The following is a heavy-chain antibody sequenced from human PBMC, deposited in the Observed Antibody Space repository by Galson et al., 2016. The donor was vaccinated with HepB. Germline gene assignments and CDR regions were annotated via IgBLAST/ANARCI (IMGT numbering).Heavy chain of an antibody. CDR3: ARQGFCSGSNCRGDAFDI. V-gene: IGHV5-10-1*01. CDR2: NDPSDSYT. D-gene: IGHD2-15*01. CDR1: GYSFTKHW. J-gene: IGHJ3*02. Sequence: QSGAEVKKPGESLKISCKVSGYSFTKHWIDWVRQMPGKGLEWMGRNDPSDSYTNYGPTFQGHVTISTDRATNTASLQWSSLQVSDTGIYFCARQGFCSGSNCRGDAFDIWGQGTTVTVSS.